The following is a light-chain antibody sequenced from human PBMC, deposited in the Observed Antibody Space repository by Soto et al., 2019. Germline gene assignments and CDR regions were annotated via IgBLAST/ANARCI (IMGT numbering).Light chain of an antibody. CDR3: QQRSNWPLT. CDR1: QSLSSQ. J-gene: IGKJ4*01. V-gene: IGKV3-11*01. Sequence: EIVLTQSRATLSLSPGERATLCCRASQSLSSQLAWYQQKPGQAPRLLIHDASNRATGIPARFSGSGSATDFTLTISSLEPEDFAVYYCQQRSNWPLTFGGGTKVDIK. CDR2: DAS.